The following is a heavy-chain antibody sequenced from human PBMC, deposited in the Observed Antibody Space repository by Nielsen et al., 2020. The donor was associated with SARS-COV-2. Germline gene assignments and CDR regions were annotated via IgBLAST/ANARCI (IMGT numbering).Heavy chain of an antibody. J-gene: IGHJ6*03. CDR3: AREGYSSSWTRYYYYMDV. V-gene: IGHV3-23*01. CDR2: ISGSGGST. D-gene: IGHD6-13*01. CDR1: GFTFSDYY. Sequence: GGSLRLSCAASGFTFSDYYMSWIRQAPGKGLEWVSAISGSGGSTYYADSVKGRFTISRDNSKNTLYLQMNSLRAEDTAVYYCAREGYSSSWTRYYYYMDVWGKGTTVTVSS.